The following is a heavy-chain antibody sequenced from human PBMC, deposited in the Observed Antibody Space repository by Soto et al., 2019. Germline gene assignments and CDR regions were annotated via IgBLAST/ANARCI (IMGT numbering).Heavy chain of an antibody. CDR2: FSGTGGYT. Sequence: EGALRLSCAASGFTLSSYAMSWVRQAPGKGLEWVSTFSGTGGYTYYADSVKGRFTISRDDSKNTLFLHMNSLRAADTAVYYCARGQRALITYGPFDPWGQGTLVTVSS. J-gene: IGHJ5*02. CDR1: GFTLSSYA. CDR3: ARGQRALITYGPFDP. V-gene: IGHV3-23*01. D-gene: IGHD4-17*01.